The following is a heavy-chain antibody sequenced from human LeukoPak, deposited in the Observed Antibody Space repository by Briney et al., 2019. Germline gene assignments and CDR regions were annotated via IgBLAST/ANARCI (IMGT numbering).Heavy chain of an antibody. V-gene: IGHV1-69*13. CDR3: ARADTAMVPLYYYYYGMDV. CDR2: IIPIFGTA. CDR1: GYTFTSYY. Sequence: SVKVSCKASGYTFTSYYMHWVRQAPGQGLEWMGGIIPIFGTANYAQKFQGRVTITADESTSTAYMELSSLRSEDTAVYYCARADTAMVPLYYYYYGMDVWGQGTTVTVSS. J-gene: IGHJ6*02. D-gene: IGHD5-18*01.